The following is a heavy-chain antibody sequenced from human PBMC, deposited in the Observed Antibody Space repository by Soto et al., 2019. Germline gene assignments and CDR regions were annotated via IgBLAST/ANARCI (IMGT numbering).Heavy chain of an antibody. J-gene: IGHJ6*02. D-gene: IGHD1-26*01. CDR1: GCTFSTYA. V-gene: IGHV1-69*13. Sequence: ASVKVSCKASGCTFSTYAISWVRQAPGQGLEWMGGVIPIFGTSTYAQNFQGRVTITADESTSTAYMELSRLRSEDTAVYYCARVRVVGATRLYYHYGLDVWGQGTMVTVSS. CDR2: VIPIFGTS. CDR3: ARVRVVGATRLYYHYGLDV.